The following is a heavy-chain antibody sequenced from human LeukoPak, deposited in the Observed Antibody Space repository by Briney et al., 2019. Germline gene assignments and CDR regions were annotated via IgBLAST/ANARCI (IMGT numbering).Heavy chain of an antibody. D-gene: IGHD5-12*01. Sequence: ASVKVSCKASGYTLTDYDFSWVRQAPGQGLEWMGWISGYNGNTIYEQNLQGRVTMTTDTSTSTAYMELRSLRSDDTAVYYCARDVPYSGYDSWGQGTLVIVSS. V-gene: IGHV1-18*01. CDR3: ARDVPYSGYDS. J-gene: IGHJ5*02. CDR1: GYTLTDYD. CDR2: ISGYNGNT.